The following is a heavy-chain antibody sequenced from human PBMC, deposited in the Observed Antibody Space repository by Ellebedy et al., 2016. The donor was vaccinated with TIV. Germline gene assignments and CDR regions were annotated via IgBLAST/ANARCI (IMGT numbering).Heavy chain of an antibody. V-gene: IGHV1-18*04. CDR1: GYTFTSYG. J-gene: IGHJ3*01. Sequence: AASVTVSCKASGYTFTSYGISWVRQAPGRGLEWMGWLSSYNGNTKYAQNFQGRVTMTTDTSTSTTYMELRGLRSDDTALYYCARIGGGVSGTSFDFWGQGTIVTVSS. D-gene: IGHD3-16*01. CDR2: LSSYNGNT. CDR3: ARIGGGVSGTSFDF.